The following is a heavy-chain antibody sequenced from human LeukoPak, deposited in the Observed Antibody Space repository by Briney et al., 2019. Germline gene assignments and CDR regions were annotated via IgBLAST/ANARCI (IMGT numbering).Heavy chain of an antibody. CDR1: GGSISSYY. D-gene: IGHD3-22*01. J-gene: IGHJ4*02. V-gene: IGHV4-59*01. Sequence: PSETLSLTCTVSGGSISSYYWSWIPQPPGKGLEWIRYIYYSGSTNYNPSLKSRVTISVDTSKNQFSLKLSSVSAADTAVYYCASIDYDSSGYFYAYWGQRTLVTVSS. CDR3: ASIDYDSSGYFYAY. CDR2: IYYSGST.